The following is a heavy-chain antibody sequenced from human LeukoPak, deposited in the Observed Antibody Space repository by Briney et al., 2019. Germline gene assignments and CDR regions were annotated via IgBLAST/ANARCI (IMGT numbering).Heavy chain of an antibody. CDR3: AKDPQEYYYDSSGCSLPDY. CDR1: GFTFSSYG. CDR2: ISYDGSNK. Sequence: GGSLRLSCAASGFTFSSYGMHWVRQAPGKGLEWVAVISYDGSNKYYADSVKGRFTISRDNSKNTLYLQMNSLRAEDTAVYYCAKDPQEYYYDSSGCSLPDYWGQGTLVTVSS. J-gene: IGHJ4*02. D-gene: IGHD3-22*01. V-gene: IGHV3-30*18.